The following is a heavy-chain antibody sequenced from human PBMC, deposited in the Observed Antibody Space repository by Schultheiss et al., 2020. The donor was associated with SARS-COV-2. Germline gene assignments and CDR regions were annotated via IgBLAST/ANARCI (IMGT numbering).Heavy chain of an antibody. V-gene: IGHV5-51*01. CDR2: IYPGDSDT. Sequence: GESLKISCKGSGYSFTSYWIGWVRQMPGKGLEWMGIIYPGDSDTRYSPSFQGQVTISADKSISTAYLQWSSLKASDTAMYYCARRRSLEWLLYAFDPWGQGTLVTVSS. CDR1: GYSFTSYW. D-gene: IGHD3-3*01. J-gene: IGHJ5*02. CDR3: ARRRSLEWLLYAFDP.